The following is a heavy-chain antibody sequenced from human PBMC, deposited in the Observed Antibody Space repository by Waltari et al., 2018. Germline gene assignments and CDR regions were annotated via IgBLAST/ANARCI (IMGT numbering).Heavy chain of an antibody. CDR1: GGSSFSAYY. CDR2: INDRGLT. D-gene: IGHD3-10*01. Sequence: QVQLHQWGAGLLKPSETLSLSCAVHGGSSFSAYYWNWVRQVPGKGLEWIGEINDRGLTNYNPSLKSRVTISVDTSRNQFSLTLTSVTAADTALYYCARSAAIVVRGRYFQYWGQGTLVTVSS. J-gene: IGHJ1*01. V-gene: IGHV4-34*01. CDR3: ARSAAIVVRGRYFQY.